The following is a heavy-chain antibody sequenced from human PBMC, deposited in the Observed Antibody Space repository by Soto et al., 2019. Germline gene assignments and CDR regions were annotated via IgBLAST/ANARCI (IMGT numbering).Heavy chain of an antibody. CDR3: AKMPDSSSWYGAYGMDV. CDR2: ISYDGSNK. V-gene: IGHV3-30*18. D-gene: IGHD6-13*01. Sequence: QVPLVESGGGVVQPGRSLRLSCAASGFTFSSYGMHWVRQDPGKGLEWVAVISYDGSNKYYADSVKGRFTISRDNSKNTLYLQMNSLRAEDTAVYYCAKMPDSSSWYGAYGMDVWGQGTTVTVSS. CDR1: GFTFSSYG. J-gene: IGHJ6*02.